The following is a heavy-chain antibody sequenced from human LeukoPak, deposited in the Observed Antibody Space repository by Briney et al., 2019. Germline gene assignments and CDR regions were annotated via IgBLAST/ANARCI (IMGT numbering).Heavy chain of an antibody. CDR1: GFTFSSYS. Sequence: GGSLRLSCAASGFTFSSYSMNWVRLAPGKGLEWVSSISSSSIYIYYADSVKGRFTISRDNAKESMYLQTNSLRAEDTAVYYCARGRDGYNLIDAFDIWGQGTMVTVSS. D-gene: IGHD5-24*01. CDR3: ARGRDGYNLIDAFDI. J-gene: IGHJ3*02. CDR2: ISSSSIYI. V-gene: IGHV3-21*01.